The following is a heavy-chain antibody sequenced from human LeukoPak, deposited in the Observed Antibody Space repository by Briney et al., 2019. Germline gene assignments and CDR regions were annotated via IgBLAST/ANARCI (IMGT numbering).Heavy chain of an antibody. CDR2: ISGSGGST. J-gene: IGHJ4*02. Sequence: PGGSLRLSCAASGFTFTSYAMGWVRQAPGKGLEWVSAISGSGGSTYYADSVKGRFTISRDNSKNTLYLQMNSLRAEDTAVYYCARDDYGDYDDLGATPDLGYWGQGTLVTVSS. D-gene: IGHD4-17*01. CDR3: ARDDYGDYDDLGATPDLGY. CDR1: GFTFTSYA. V-gene: IGHV3-23*01.